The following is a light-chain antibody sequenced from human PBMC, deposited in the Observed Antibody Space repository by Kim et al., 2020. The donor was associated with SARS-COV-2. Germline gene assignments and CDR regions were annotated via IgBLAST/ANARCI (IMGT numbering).Light chain of an antibody. CDR2: GAS. Sequence: VSPGERATVSCRASQSVRSNLAWYQQKPGQAPRLLIYGASTRATGVPARFSGSGSGTEFTLTISSLQSEDFAVYYCQQYTTWRGAFGQGTKVDIK. CDR3: QQYTTWRGA. CDR1: QSVRSN. J-gene: IGKJ1*01. V-gene: IGKV3-15*01.